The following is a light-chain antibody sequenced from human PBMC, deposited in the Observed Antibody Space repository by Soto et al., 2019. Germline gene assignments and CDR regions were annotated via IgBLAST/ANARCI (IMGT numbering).Light chain of an antibody. Sequence: EIVMTQSPATLSVSPGERATLSCRASQSVSSNLAWYQQKPGQAPRLLIYGASTGATGIPARFSGSGSGTEFTLTISSLQSEDFAVYYCQQYNNLQTFGQGTKVDIK. CDR1: QSVSSN. V-gene: IGKV3-15*01. CDR3: QQYNNLQT. CDR2: GAS. J-gene: IGKJ1*01.